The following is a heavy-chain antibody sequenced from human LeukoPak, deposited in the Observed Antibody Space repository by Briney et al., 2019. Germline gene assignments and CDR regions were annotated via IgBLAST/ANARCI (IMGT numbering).Heavy chain of an antibody. CDR2: IYHSGST. V-gene: IGHV4-4*02. Sequence: SETLSLTCAVSGGSISSSNWWSWVRQPPGKGLEWIGEIYHSGSTNYNPSLKSRVTISVDKSKNQFSLKLNSVTAADTAVYYCARDEYSGSYWTLDYWGQGTLVTVSS. D-gene: IGHD1-26*01. CDR1: GGSISSSNW. J-gene: IGHJ4*02. CDR3: ARDEYSGSYWTLDY.